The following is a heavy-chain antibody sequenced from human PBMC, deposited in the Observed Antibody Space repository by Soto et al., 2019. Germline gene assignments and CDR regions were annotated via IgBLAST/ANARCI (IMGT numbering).Heavy chain of an antibody. J-gene: IGHJ4*02. CDR2: ISWNSGSI. CDR1: GFTFDDYA. CDR3: AKDHMDGSGWAKYFDY. D-gene: IGHD6-19*01. Sequence: GGSLRLSCAASGFTFDDYAMHWVRQAPGKGLEWVSGISWNSGSIGYADSVKGRFTISRDNAKNSLYLQMNSLRAEDTALYYCAKDHMDGSGWAKYFDYWGQGTLVTVSS. V-gene: IGHV3-9*01.